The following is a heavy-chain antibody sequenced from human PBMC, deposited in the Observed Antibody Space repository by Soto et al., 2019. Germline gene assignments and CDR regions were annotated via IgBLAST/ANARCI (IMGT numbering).Heavy chain of an antibody. Sequence: EVQLVESGGGLVQPGGSLRLSCAASGFSFSRHGLHWVRQAPWKGLEYVSAISGDAFSTYYANSVKGRFTISRDNSKNTLYLQMGSLGTEDTALYYCVREKAAFDAFDIWGQGTMVTVSS. V-gene: IGHV3-64*01. J-gene: IGHJ3*02. CDR2: ISGDAFST. CDR1: GFSFSRHG. D-gene: IGHD2-15*01. CDR3: VREKAAFDAFDI.